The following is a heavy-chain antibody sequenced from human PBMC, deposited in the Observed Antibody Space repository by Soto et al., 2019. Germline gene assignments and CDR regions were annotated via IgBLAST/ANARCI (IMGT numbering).Heavy chain of an antibody. V-gene: IGHV3-53*01. CDR1: GFTVSSNY. J-gene: IGHJ6*02. CDR2: IYSGGST. CDR3: ESNYYYYGMDV. Sequence: PGGSLRLSCAASGFTVSSNYMSWVRQAPGKGLEWVSVIYSGGSTYYADSVKGRFTISRDNSKNTLYLQMNSLRAEDTAVYYCESNYYYYGMDVWGQGTTVTVSS.